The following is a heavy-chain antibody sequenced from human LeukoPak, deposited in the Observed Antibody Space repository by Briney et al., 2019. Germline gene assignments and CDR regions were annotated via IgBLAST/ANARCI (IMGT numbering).Heavy chain of an antibody. D-gene: IGHD2-2*03. CDR1: GFTFEDYA. J-gene: IGHJ6*02. CDR2: ISWNSGSI. V-gene: IGHV3-9*01. Sequence: GGSLRLSCAASGFTFEDYAMHWVRQAPGKGLEWVSGISWNSGSIGYADSVKGRFTISRDNAKNSLYLQMNSLRAEDTALYYCAKGGYCSSTSCLYYYYGMDVWGQGTTVTVSS. CDR3: AKGGYCSSTSCLYYYYGMDV.